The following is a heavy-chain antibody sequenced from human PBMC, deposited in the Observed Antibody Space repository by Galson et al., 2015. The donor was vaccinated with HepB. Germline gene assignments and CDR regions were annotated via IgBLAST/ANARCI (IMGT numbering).Heavy chain of an antibody. D-gene: IGHD5-18*01. CDR1: GGSISSYY. CDR3: ARCGYSYSRHYYYYGMDV. J-gene: IGHJ6*02. CDR2: IYYSGST. V-gene: IGHV4-59*08. Sequence: ETLSLTCTVSGGSISSYYWSWIRQPPGKGLEWIGYIYYSGSTNYNPSLKSRVTISVDTSKNQFSLKLSSVTAADTAVYYCARCGYSYSRHYYYYGMDVWGQGTTVTVSS.